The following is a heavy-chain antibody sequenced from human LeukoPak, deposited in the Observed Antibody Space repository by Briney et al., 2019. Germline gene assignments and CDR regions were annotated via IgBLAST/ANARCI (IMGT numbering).Heavy chain of an antibody. J-gene: IGHJ4*02. CDR1: GYSFAFYW. Sequence: GESLKISCKGSGYSFAFYWIAWVRQMSGKGLEWMGIIYPGDSDTSYSPSFQGQVSISADNSINTAYLQWSSLEASDTAIYYCARQDGSGIYYFDNWGQGTLVTVSS. D-gene: IGHD3-10*01. V-gene: IGHV5-51*01. CDR3: ARQDGSGIYYFDN. CDR2: IYPGDSDT.